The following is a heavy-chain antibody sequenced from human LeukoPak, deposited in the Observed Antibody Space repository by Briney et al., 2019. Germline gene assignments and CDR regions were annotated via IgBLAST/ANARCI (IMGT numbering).Heavy chain of an antibody. J-gene: IGHJ5*02. CDR1: GGSISTYY. D-gene: IGHD5-18*01. V-gene: IGHV4-59*01. CDR2: IYYSGST. CDR3: AREGDVDTAMVLGWFDP. Sequence: SETLSVTCTVSGGSISTYYWSWIRQPPGKGLEWIGYIYYSGSTNYNPSLKSRVTISVDTSKNQFSLKLSSVTAADTAVYYCAREGDVDTAMVLGWFDPWGQGTLVTVSS.